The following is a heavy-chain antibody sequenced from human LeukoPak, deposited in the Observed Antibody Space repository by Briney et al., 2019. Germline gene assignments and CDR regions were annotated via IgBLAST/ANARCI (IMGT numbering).Heavy chain of an antibody. CDR2: INPNSGGT. V-gene: IGHV1-2*02. CDR3: ARSYGDYVRDFQH. CDR1: GYTFTGYY. Sequence: ASVKVSCKASGYTFTGYYMHWVRQAPGQGLEWMGWINPNSGGTNYAQKFQGRVTMTRDTSISTAYMELSRLRSDDTAVYYCARSYGDYVRDFQHWGQGTLVTVSS. D-gene: IGHD4-17*01. J-gene: IGHJ1*01.